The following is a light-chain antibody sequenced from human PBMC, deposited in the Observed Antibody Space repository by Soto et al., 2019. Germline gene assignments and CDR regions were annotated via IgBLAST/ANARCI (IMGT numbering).Light chain of an antibody. CDR1: QSVDIN. CDR3: QQYGGSPWT. Sequence: EIVLTQSPGTLSLSPGERATLSCRASQSVDINLAWYQQKPGQAPRLLIYGASSRATGIPDRFSGSGSGTDVTLTISRLEPEDFAVYYCQQYGGSPWTFGQGTKVDIK. CDR2: GAS. V-gene: IGKV3-20*01. J-gene: IGKJ1*01.